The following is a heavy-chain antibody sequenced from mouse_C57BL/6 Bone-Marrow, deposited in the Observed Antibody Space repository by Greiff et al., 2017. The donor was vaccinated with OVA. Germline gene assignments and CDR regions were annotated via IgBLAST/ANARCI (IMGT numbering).Heavy chain of an antibody. V-gene: IGHV3-6*01. J-gene: IGHJ2*01. D-gene: IGHD1-1*01. Sequence: EVKVEESGPGLVKPSQSLSLTCSVTGYSITSGYYWNWIRQFPGNKLEWMGYISYDGSNNYNPSLKNRISITRDTSKNQFFLKLNSVTTEDTATYYCARGDYYGSSYGFDYWGQGTTLTVSS. CDR2: ISYDGSN. CDR3: ARGDYYGSSYGFDY. CDR1: GYSITSGYY.